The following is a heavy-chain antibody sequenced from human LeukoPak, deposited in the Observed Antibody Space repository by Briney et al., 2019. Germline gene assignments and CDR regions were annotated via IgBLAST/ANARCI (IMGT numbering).Heavy chain of an antibody. V-gene: IGHV1-8*01. J-gene: IGHJ5*02. CDR2: MNPNSGNT. Sequence: ASVKVSCKASGYTFTSYDINWVRQATGQGLEWMGWMNPNSGNTGYAQKFQGRATMTRNTSISTAYMELSSLRSEDTAVYYCARGSPSPLRYFDWSPDNWFDPWGQGTLVTVSS. D-gene: IGHD3-9*01. CDR3: ARGSPSPLRYFDWSPDNWFDP. CDR1: GYTFTSYD.